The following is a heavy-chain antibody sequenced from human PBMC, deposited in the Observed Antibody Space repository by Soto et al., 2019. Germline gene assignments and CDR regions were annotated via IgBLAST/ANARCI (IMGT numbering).Heavy chain of an antibody. CDR3: ARVSVDVPE. Sequence: QLVQSGAEVNKPGASVRVSCKTSGPTFIAYYIHWVRQAPGQGLEWMGWIDPKIGGTTYEQKFLGRVTMTRDTSINTAYMDLNRLTSDDTAVYYCARVSVDVPEWGQGTLITVSS. V-gene: IGHV1-2*02. CDR1: GPTFIAYY. J-gene: IGHJ4*02. CDR2: IDPKIGGT. D-gene: IGHD5-12*01.